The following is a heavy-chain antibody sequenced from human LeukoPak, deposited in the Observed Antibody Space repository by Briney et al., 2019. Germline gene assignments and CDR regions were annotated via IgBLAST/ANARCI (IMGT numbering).Heavy chain of an antibody. CDR2: IYSGEKT. V-gene: IGHV3-66*01. J-gene: IGHJ4*02. Sequence: PGGSLRLSCAASGFNVSNNYMSWVRQAPGKGLEWVSVIYSGEKTYYADSVKGRFTISRDSSKNTLYLQMNSLRAEDTAVYYCARDPQYGDHVGYFDHWGQGTLVTVSS. CDR1: GFNVSNNY. CDR3: ARDPQYGDHVGYFDH. D-gene: IGHD4-17*01.